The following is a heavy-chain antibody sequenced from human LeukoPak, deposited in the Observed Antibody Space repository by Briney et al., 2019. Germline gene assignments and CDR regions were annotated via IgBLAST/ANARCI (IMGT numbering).Heavy chain of an antibody. CDR3: ARDCRLNCARQPGFDS. J-gene: IGHJ5*01. Sequence: GGSLRLSCAASGFTFTSYSMNWVRQAPGKGLEWVSYISSSGSTISYADSVKGRFTISRDNAKNSLYLQMNSLRAEDTAVYYCARDCRLNCARQPGFDSWGQGTLVTVSS. CDR2: ISSSGSTI. D-gene: IGHD1-1*01. CDR1: GFTFTSYS. V-gene: IGHV3-48*01.